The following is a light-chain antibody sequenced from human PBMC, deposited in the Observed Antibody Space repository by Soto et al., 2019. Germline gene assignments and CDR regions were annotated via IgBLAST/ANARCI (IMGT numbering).Light chain of an antibody. CDR1: RIGSKS. CDR2: DDS. CDR3: QVWDSRDDHRV. J-gene: IGLJ2*01. Sequence: SYELTQPPSVSVAPGQTARITCGGNRIGSKSVHWFQQKPGQAPVLVVHDDSDRPSGIPERFSGSNSGGTATLTISRVEAGDEAHYYCQVWDSRDDHRVFGGGTKLTVL. V-gene: IGLV3-21*02.